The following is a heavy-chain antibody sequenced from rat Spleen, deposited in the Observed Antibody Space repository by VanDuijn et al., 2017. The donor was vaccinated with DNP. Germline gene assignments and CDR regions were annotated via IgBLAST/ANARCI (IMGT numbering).Heavy chain of an antibody. CDR3: AKIAAGAMDA. D-gene: IGHD1-2*01. J-gene: IGHJ4*01. CDR1: GFTFSNYD. CDR2: VSPSGGST. Sequence: EVQLVETGGGLVQPGRSLKLSCAASGFTFSNYDMAWVRQAPTKGLEWVASVSPSGGSTYYRDSVKGRFTVSRNDAKNTLYLQMNSLRSEDTATYFCAKIAAGAMDAWGQGTSVTVSS. V-gene: IGHV5S13*01.